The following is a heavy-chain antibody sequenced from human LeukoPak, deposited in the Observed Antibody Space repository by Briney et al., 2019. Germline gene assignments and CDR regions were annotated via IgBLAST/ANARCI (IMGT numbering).Heavy chain of an antibody. Sequence: ASVKVSCKASGYTFTGYYIHWVRQAPGQGLEWMGWINPNSGGTNYAQKFQGSVTMTRDMSITTAYMELSRLTSDDTAVYFCARGADTGSYGSLVYFDYWGQGTLVTVSS. CDR1: GYTFTGYY. D-gene: IGHD3-16*01. CDR2: INPNSGGT. V-gene: IGHV1-2*02. CDR3: ARGADTGSYGSLVYFDY. J-gene: IGHJ4*02.